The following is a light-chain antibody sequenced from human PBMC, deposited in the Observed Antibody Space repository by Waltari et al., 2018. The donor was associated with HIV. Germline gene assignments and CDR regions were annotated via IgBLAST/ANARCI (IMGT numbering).Light chain of an antibody. V-gene: IGLV1-51*01. CDR2: DNN. Sequence: QSVLTQPPSVSAAPGQQVTISCSGSNSNIGNNYEFWYQQLPGTAPKLLIYDNNKRPSGIPDRFSASKSGTSATLGITGLQTGDEAEYYCGTWDSSLNPGGVFGGGTKLTVL. CDR1: NSNIGNNY. J-gene: IGLJ3*02. CDR3: GTWDSSLNPGGV.